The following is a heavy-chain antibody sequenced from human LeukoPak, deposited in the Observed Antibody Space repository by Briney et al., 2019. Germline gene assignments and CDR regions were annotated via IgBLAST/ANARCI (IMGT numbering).Heavy chain of an antibody. CDR3: ARGSSSWYY. CDR1: GFTFSDFS. Sequence: GGSLRLSCTASGFTFSDFSIHWVRQAPGKGLEWVSSISGSGRYIFQADSVKGRFTISRDNAKSSVFLQMNSLRVEDAAVYYCARGSSSWYYWGQGTLVTVSS. J-gene: IGHJ4*02. V-gene: IGHV3-21*06. D-gene: IGHD6-13*01. CDR2: ISGSGRYI.